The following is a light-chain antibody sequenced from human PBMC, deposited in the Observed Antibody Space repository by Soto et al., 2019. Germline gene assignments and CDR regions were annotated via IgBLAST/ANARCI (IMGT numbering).Light chain of an antibody. V-gene: IGKV3-15*01. Sequence: EIVMTQSPATLSVSPGERATLSCRASQSVSSNLAWYQQKPGQAPWLLIYGASTRATGIPARFSGSGSGTEFTLTISSLQSEDFAVYYCQQYNNWPPWTFGQGTKVEIK. CDR1: QSVSSN. CDR2: GAS. J-gene: IGKJ1*01. CDR3: QQYNNWPPWT.